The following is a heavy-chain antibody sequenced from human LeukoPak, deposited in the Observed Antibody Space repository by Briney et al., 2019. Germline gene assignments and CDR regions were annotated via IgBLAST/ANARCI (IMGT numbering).Heavy chain of an antibody. D-gene: IGHD6-19*01. Sequence: SETLSLTCTVSGGSISSYYWSWIRQPPGKGLEWIGYIYYSGSTNYHPSLKSRVTISVDTSKNQFSLKLSSVTAADTAVYYCARRGAGSEIYFDYWGQGTLVTVSS. V-gene: IGHV4-59*08. CDR3: ARRGAGSEIYFDY. CDR2: IYYSGST. J-gene: IGHJ4*02. CDR1: GGSISSYY.